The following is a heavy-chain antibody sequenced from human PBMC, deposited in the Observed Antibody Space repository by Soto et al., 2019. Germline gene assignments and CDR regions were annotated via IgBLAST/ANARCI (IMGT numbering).Heavy chain of an antibody. J-gene: IGHJ4*02. CDR3: AKERRLYRSSWYFDY. D-gene: IGHD6-13*01. CDR1: GFTFSSYG. V-gene: IGHV3-30*18. Sequence: ESVGGVVQPGRSLRLSCAASGFTFSSYGMHWVRQAPGKGLEWVAVISYDGSNKYYADSVKGRFTISRDNSKNTLYLQMNSLRAEDTAVYYCAKERRLYRSSWYFDYWGQGTLVTVSS. CDR2: ISYDGSNK.